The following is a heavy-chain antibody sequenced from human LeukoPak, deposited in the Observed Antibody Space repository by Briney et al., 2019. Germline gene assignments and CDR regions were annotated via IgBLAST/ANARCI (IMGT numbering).Heavy chain of an antibody. CDR1: GFTFDDYG. V-gene: IGHV3-20*04. CDR3: ARGFRNGPFDC. Sequence: GGSLTLTCEASGFTFDDYGMIWVRQPPGKGLEWVSGINRNGGSTDYADSVKGRFTISRDNAKNPHFLQMNSLRVEDTALYYCARGFRNGPFDCWGQGTLVTVSS. J-gene: IGHJ4*02. D-gene: IGHD2-8*01. CDR2: INRNGGST.